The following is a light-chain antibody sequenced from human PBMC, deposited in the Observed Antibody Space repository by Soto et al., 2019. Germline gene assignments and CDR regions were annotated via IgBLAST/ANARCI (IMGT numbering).Light chain of an antibody. J-gene: IGLJ2*01. V-gene: IGLV8-61*01. CDR3: ALYVGSGTVV. Sequence: QAEVSQEPSFSVSPGETVTLTCGLTSASVLTSYYPSWYQQTPGQAPRTLIYSTNIRSSGVPDRFSGSILGNKAALTITGAQADDESDYYCALYVGSGTVVFGGGTKLTVL. CDR2: STN. CDR1: SASVLTSYY.